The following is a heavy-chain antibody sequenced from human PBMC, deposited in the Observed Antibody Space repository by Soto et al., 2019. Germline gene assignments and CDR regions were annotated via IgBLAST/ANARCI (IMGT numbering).Heavy chain of an antibody. V-gene: IGHV3-7*01. CDR1: GFTFSSYW. J-gene: IGHJ3*02. D-gene: IGHD2-15*01. Sequence: GESLKISCAASGFTFSSYWMSWVRQAPGKGLEWVANIKQDGSEKYYVDSVKGRFTISRDNAKNSLYLQMNSLRAEDTAVYYCARDGVVAAIDAFDIWGQGTMVTVSS. CDR3: ARDGVVAAIDAFDI. CDR2: IKQDGSEK.